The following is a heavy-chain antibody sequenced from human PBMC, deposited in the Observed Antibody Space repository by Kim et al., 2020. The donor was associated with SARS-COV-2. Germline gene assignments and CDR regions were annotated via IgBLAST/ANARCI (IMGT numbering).Heavy chain of an antibody. CDR2: INPNSGGT. CDR3: ATYRSRDGYNQFDY. D-gene: IGHD5-12*01. CDR1: GYTFTGYY. Sequence: ASVKVSCKASGYTFTGYYMHWVRQAPGQGLEWMGRINPNSGGTNYAQKFQGRVTMTRDTSISTAYMELSRLRSDDTAVYYCATYRSRDGYNQFDYWGQGTLVTVSS. V-gene: IGHV1-2*06. J-gene: IGHJ4*02.